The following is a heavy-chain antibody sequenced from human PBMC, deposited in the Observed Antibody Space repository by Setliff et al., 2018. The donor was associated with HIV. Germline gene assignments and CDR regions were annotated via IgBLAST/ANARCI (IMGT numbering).Heavy chain of an antibody. J-gene: IGHJ6*02. Sequence: GGSLRLSCIASGFSLSTYSMNWVRLAPGKGLEWLSYITGSSTTYYAESVKGRFTISRDNAKNSLYMQMNSLRVEDTAVYFCTRKHRPGVGMDLWGQGTTVTVSS. CDR2: ITGSSTT. CDR3: TRKHRPGVGMDL. V-gene: IGHV3-48*04. CDR1: GFSLSTYS.